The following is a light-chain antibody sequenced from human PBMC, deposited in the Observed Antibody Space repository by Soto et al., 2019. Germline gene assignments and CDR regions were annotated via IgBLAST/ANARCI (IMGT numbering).Light chain of an antibody. Sequence: QSVLTQPPSVSGAPGQRVTISCTGSSSNIGAGYDVHWYQQLPGTAPKLLIYGNSNRPSGVPDRFSGSKSGTSASLAITGLRAQAEAVYPGGSLYSGGSGWLFGGG. CDR3: GSLYSGGSGWL. V-gene: IGLV1-40*01. CDR2: GNS. CDR1: SSNIGAGYD. J-gene: IGLJ3*02.